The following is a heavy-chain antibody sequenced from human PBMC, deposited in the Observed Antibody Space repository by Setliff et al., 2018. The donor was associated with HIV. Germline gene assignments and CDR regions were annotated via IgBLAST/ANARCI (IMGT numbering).Heavy chain of an antibody. V-gene: IGHV5-51*01. Sequence: PGESLKISCKGSGYSFTSYWIGWVRQMPGKGLEWMGIIYPGDSDTRYSPSFQGQVTISADKSISTAYLQWSSLKASDIAMYYCARRGRLLSASRAFDIWGQGTMVTVSS. CDR2: IYPGDSDT. CDR1: GYSFTSYW. J-gene: IGHJ3*02. D-gene: IGHD2-2*01. CDR3: ARRGRLLSASRAFDI.